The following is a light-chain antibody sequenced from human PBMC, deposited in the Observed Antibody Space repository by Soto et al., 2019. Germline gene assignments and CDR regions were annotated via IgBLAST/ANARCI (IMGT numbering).Light chain of an antibody. J-gene: IGLJ1*01. CDR2: TNN. Sequence: QSVLTQPPSASTTPGRRVTISCSGSNSNIGTNTVNWYQQLPGTAPRLLIYTNNQRPSGVPQRFSGSKTGTSASLASGGLQSEDGADYYCAAWDDSMGAYVFGNGTKVTVL. V-gene: IGLV1-44*01. CDR1: NSNIGTNT. CDR3: AAWDDSMGAYV.